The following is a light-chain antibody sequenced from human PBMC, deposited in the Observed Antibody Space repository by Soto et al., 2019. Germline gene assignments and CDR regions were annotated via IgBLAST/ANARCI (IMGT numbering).Light chain of an antibody. CDR3: QQYNDWPLT. CDR2: GAF. CDR1: QGVASSY. Sequence: EIVLTQSPGTLSLSPGERATLSCRASQGVASSYLAWYQQKPGQAPRLLIYGAFTRATGIPARFSGTGSGTEFTLTISSLQSEDFALYYCQQYNDWPLTFGQGTKVDIK. V-gene: IGKV3-15*01. J-gene: IGKJ1*01.